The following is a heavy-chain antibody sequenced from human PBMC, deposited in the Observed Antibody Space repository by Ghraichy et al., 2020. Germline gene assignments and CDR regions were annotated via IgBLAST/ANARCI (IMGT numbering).Heavy chain of an antibody. D-gene: IGHD2-2*01. Sequence: ASVKVSCKASGYIFIGYYMNWVRQAPGQGPEWMGWINPKTGDTKYAQKFQGRVTMTRDTSAKSAFLELSNLRSDDTALYYCARAERYESYYSGMDVWGQGTSVTVSS. CDR1: GYIFIGYY. V-gene: IGHV1-2*02. J-gene: IGHJ6*02. CDR3: ARAERYESYYSGMDV. CDR2: INPKTGDT.